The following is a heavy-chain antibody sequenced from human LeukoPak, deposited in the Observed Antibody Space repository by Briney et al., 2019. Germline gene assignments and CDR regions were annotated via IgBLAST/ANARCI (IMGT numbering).Heavy chain of an antibody. D-gene: IGHD3-22*01. CDR2: IKQDGSEK. Sequence: GSLRLSCAASGFNFSSYWMSWVRQAPGKGLEWVANIKQDGSEKYYVDSVKGRFTISRDNAKNSLYLQMNSLRAEDTAVYYCARNSSGYRRHDYWGQGTLVTVSS. J-gene: IGHJ4*02. CDR1: GFNFSSYW. CDR3: ARNSSGYRRHDY. V-gene: IGHV3-7*01.